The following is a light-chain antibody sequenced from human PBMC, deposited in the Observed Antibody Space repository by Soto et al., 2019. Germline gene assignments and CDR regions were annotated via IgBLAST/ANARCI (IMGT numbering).Light chain of an antibody. CDR2: VVS. J-gene: IGKJ2*01. CDR3: QQSYSIPYT. V-gene: IGKV1-39*01. Sequence: DIKLTQSPSSLSASVGDRVTITCRASQTISRNLNWYQQKPGEAPKLLMYVVSSLQGGVPSRFSGSESGTDYTLTISSLQPDDFATYYCQQSYSIPYTFGQGTKLEIK. CDR1: QTISRN.